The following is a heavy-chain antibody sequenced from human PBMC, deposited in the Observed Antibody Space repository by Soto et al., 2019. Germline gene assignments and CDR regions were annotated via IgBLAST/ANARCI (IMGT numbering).Heavy chain of an antibody. J-gene: IGHJ6*02. CDR2: LGAARDP. CDR3: ARACLGRLPRRADYYYAMDV. V-gene: IGHV3-13*05. D-gene: IGHD3-16*01. CDR1: GFSFRDYD. Sequence: GGSLRLSCAASGFSFRDYDMHWVRQRKGKGLEWVSALGAARDPYYVGSVKGRFSVSRDNAQNSLFLQMNNLRVDDTAVYFCARACLGRLPRRADYYYAMDVWGRGTTVTVSS.